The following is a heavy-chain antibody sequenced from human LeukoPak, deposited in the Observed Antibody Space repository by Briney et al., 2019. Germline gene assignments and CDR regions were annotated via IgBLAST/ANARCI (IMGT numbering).Heavy chain of an antibody. D-gene: IGHD3-16*01. J-gene: IGHJ6*02. CDR2: IIPIFGTA. V-gene: IGHV1-69*13. Sequence: ASVRVSCKASGNSISNYAVSWVRQAPGQGFEWMGGIIPIFGTADYAQKFQGRVTITADQSTSTTYMALSSLKSEDTATYYCTTRACHAGGCSSSFYYYYGLHFWGQGTTVSVSS. CDR3: TTRACHAGGCSSSFYYYYGLHF. CDR1: GNSISNYA.